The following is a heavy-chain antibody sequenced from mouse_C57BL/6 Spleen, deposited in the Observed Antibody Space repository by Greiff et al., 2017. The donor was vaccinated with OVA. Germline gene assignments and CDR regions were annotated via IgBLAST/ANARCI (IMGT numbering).Heavy chain of an antibody. V-gene: IGHV1-82*01. CDR1: GYAFSSSW. J-gene: IGHJ2*01. CDR3: AREGDFDY. Sequence: QVQLKESGPELVKPGASVKISCKASGYAFSSSWMNWVKQRPGKGLEWIGRIYPGDGDTNYNGKFKGKATLTADKSSSTAYMQLSSLTSEDSAVYFCAREGDFDYWGQGTTLTVSS. CDR2: IYPGDGDT.